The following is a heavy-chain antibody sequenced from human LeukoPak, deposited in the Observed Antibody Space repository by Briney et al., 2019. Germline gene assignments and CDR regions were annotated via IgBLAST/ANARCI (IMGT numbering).Heavy chain of an antibody. CDR2: IYTGDSEI. CDR3: ARYGAQQQGEVHFDY. J-gene: IGHJ4*02. V-gene: IGHV5-51*01. D-gene: IGHD4/OR15-4a*01. CDR1: GYRFAENC. Sequence: HGEPLKIPCKGSGYRFAENCIGWVRQMPGKGLEYMGIIYTGDSEIRYIPSFPGQFTFSADKSINTAYLQWSSLKASDTAIYYCARYGAQQQGEVHFDYWGQGTLVTVSS.